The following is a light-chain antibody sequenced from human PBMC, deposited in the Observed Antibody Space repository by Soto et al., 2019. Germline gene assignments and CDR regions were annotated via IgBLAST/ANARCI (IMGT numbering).Light chain of an antibody. J-gene: IGLJ2*01. CDR3: MCSYSGARV. V-gene: IGLV7-46*01. CDR1: TGAVTSGHY. CDR2: DTS. Sequence: QDVVTQEPSLTVSPGGTVTLTCGSSTGAVTSGHYPYWFQQKTGQAPRTLIYDTSNRHSWTPARFSGSLLGGKAALTLAGAQPEDEADYYCMCSYSGARVFGGGTKLTVL.